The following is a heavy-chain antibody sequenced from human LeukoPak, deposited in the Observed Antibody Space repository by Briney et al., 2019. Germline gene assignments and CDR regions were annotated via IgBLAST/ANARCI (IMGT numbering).Heavy chain of an antibody. Sequence: PGGSLRLSCAASGFTVSDNYMSWVRQAPGKGLEWVSIIYSAGSTNYADSVKGRFTISRDNSKNTLYLRMSSLRAEDTAVYYCTLPLRDVFDIWGQGTMVTVSS. CDR2: IYSAGST. CDR1: GFTVSDNY. J-gene: IGHJ3*02. CDR3: TLPLRDVFDI. V-gene: IGHV3-53*01.